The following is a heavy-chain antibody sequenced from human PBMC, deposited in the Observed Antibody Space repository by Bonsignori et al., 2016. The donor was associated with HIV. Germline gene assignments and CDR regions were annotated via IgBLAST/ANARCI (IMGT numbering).Heavy chain of an antibody. V-gene: IGHV4-39*06. CDR3: ACSTGSSLNWRLSVVHESFDV. J-gene: IGHJ3*01. D-gene: IGHD1-26*01. CDR1: GGSITRSSYY. Sequence: SETLSLTCSVSGGSITRSSYYWDWIRQSPGKGWSGLGVSSIVGPPTTSRPSRVEPPFHLTRRRTNCPLRLTSVTAADTAVYYCACSTGSSLNWRLSVVHESFDVWGQGTRVTVSS. CDR2: SSIVGPP.